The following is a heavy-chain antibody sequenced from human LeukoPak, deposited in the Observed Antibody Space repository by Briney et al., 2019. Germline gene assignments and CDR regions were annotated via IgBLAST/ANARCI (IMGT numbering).Heavy chain of an antibody. J-gene: IGHJ6*02. CDR2: INPSGGST. Sequence: ASVKVSCKASGYTFTSYYMHWVRQAPGQGLEWMGIINPSGGSTSYAQKFQGRVTMTRDTSTSTVYMELSSLRSEDTAVYYCARDLLIVVVMDLDYYYGMDVWGRGTTVTVSS. CDR1: GYTFTSYY. CDR3: ARDLLIVVVMDLDYYYGMDV. V-gene: IGHV1-46*01. D-gene: IGHD3-22*01.